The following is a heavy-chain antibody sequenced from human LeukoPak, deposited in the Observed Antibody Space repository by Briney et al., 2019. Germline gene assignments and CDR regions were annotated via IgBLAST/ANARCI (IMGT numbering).Heavy chain of an antibody. V-gene: IGHV4-34*01. CDR3: ARRGRSGYSLFSDY. CDR2: INHSGST. CDR1: GGSFSGYY. J-gene: IGHJ4*02. Sequence: SETLSLTCAVCGGSFSGYYWSWIRQPPGKGLEWIGEINHSGSTNYNPSLKSRVTISVDTSKNQFSLKLSSVTAADTAVYYCARRGRSGYSLFSDYWGQGTLVTVSS. D-gene: IGHD5-18*01.